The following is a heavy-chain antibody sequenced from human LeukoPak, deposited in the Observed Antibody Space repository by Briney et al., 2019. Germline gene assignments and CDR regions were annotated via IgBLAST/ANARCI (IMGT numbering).Heavy chain of an antibody. V-gene: IGHV3-15*01. CDR2: IKSKTDGGTA. CDR1: GITFISAW. Sequence: GGSVRLSCGASGITFISAWMNWVRQAPGKGLEWVGRIKSKTDGGTAEHAAPVKGRFIISRDDSKNMLYLQMNSLNSDDTGVYYCATALRGVGFWGQGTLVTVPS. CDR3: ATALRGVGF. J-gene: IGHJ4*02. D-gene: IGHD3-3*01.